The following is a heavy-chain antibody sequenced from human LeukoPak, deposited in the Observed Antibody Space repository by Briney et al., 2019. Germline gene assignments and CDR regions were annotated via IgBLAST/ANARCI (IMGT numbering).Heavy chain of an antibody. J-gene: IGHJ3*02. D-gene: IGHD6-19*01. Sequence: GASVKVSCKASGYTFTGYYMHWVRQAPGQGLEWMGWINPNSGGTNYAQKSQGRVTMTRDTSISTAYMELSRLRSDDTAVYYCARVYSSGWENDAFDIWGQGTMVTVSS. V-gene: IGHV1-2*02. CDR3: ARVYSSGWENDAFDI. CDR2: INPNSGGT. CDR1: GYTFTGYY.